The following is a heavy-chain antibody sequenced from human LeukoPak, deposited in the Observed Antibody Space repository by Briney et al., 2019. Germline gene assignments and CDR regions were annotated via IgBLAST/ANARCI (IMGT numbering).Heavy chain of an antibody. CDR2: IIPIFGTA. J-gene: IGHJ5*02. CDR3: AKAAIYGDYSWFDA. Sequence: SVKVSCKASGGTFSSYAISWVRQAPGQGLEWMGGIIPIFGTANYAQKFQDRVTITADESTSTAYMELSSLRSEDTALYYCAKAAIYGDYSWFDAWGQGTPVTVSS. V-gene: IGHV1-69*13. D-gene: IGHD4-17*01. CDR1: GGTFSSYA.